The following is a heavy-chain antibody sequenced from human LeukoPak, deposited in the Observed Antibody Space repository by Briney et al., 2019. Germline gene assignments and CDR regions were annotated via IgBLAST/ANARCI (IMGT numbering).Heavy chain of an antibody. J-gene: IGHJ6*02. CDR1: GYTLTELS. CDR2: FDPEDGET. CDR3: ATDSSIAVAGYYYYYGMDV. D-gene: IGHD6-19*01. V-gene: IGHV1-24*01. Sequence: GASVKVSCKVSGYTLTELSMHWVRQAPGKGLEWMGGFDPEDGETIYAQKFQGRVTMTEDTSTDTAYMELSSLRSEDTAVHYCATDSSIAVAGYYYYYGMDVWGQGTTVTVSS.